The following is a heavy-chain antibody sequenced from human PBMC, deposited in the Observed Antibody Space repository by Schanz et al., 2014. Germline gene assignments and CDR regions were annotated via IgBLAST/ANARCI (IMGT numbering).Heavy chain of an antibody. CDR2: ISGSGNTI. Sequence: VQVVESGGALVQPGGSLRLSCAASGFTVDSNYMSWVRQAPGQGLEWLSYISGSGNTIYYADSVKGRFTISRDNAKNSLYLEMNSLRAEDKAVSYFARARARQLVHWFDPWGQGTLVTVSS. V-gene: IGHV3-11*04. CDR1: GFTVDSNY. CDR3: ARARARQLVHWFDP. J-gene: IGHJ5*02. D-gene: IGHD6-13*01.